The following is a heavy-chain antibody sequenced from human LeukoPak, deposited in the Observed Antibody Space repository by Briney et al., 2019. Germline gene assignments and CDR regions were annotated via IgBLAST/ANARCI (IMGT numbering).Heavy chain of an antibody. J-gene: IGHJ5*02. V-gene: IGHV1-2*02. Sequence: ASVKVSCKASGYTFTGYYMHWVRQAPGQGLEWMGWINPNSGATNYAQKFQDRVTMTRDTSISTAYMELSRLRSDDTAMYYCARSSREFSGSYLDWFDPWGQGTLVTVSS. CDR1: GYTFTGYY. CDR2: INPNSGAT. CDR3: ARSSREFSGSYLDWFDP. D-gene: IGHD1-26*01.